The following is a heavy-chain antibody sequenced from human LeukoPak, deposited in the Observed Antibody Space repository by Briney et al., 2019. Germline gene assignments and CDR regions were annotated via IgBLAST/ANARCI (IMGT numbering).Heavy chain of an antibody. J-gene: IGHJ6*03. CDR3: VKSGGYYYMDA. D-gene: IGHD2-15*01. V-gene: IGHV3-9*01. CDR1: RFIFYDFA. CDR2: ISWNSDII. Sequence: GGSLSLSCAASRFIFYDFATHWVRQPPRKGLEWVSNISWNSDIIIYADSVKGRFTISRDNDRNYLYLEMNSLRPEDTALYYCVKSGGYYYMDAWGKGTTVVVSS.